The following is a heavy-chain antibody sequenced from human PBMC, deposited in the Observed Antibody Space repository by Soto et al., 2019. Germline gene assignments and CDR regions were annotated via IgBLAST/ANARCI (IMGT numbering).Heavy chain of an antibody. V-gene: IGHV4-30-4*01. D-gene: IGHD4-17*01. CDR1: GGSINSSDYN. Sequence: PSETLSLTCTVSGGSINSSDYNWSWIRQPPGKGLEWIGYIYHSGRTYYNPSLKSRLTISVDTSKSQFSLNLSSVTVADTAVYFCASYAKGDYFDYWGQGTLVTASS. CDR2: IYHSGRT. CDR3: ASYAKGDYFDY. J-gene: IGHJ4*02.